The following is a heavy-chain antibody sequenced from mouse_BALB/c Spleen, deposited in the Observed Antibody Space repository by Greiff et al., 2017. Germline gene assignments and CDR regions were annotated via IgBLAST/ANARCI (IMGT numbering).Heavy chain of an antibody. V-gene: IGHV14-3*02. CDR2: IDPANGNT. CDR3: ARSITTVPNFDY. D-gene: IGHD1-1*01. CDR1: GFNIKDTY. J-gene: IGHJ2*01. Sequence: EVQGVESGAELVKPGASVKLSCTASGFNIKDTYMHWVKQRPEQGLEWIGRIDPANGNTKYDPKFQGKATITADTSSNTAYLQLSSLTSEDTAVYYCARSITTVPNFDYWGQGTTLTVSS.